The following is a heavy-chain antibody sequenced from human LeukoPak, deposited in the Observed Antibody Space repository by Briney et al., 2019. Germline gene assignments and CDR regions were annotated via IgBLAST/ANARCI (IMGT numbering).Heavy chain of an antibody. J-gene: IGHJ4*02. Sequence: SETLSLTCTVSGGSISSSSYYWGWIRQPPGKGLEWIGSIYYSGSTYYNPSLKSRVTISVDTSKNQFSLKLSSVTAADTAVYYCARGDVWGSYRYYRPIFDYWGQGTLVTVSS. CDR2: IYYSGST. CDR3: ARGDVWGSYRYYRPIFDY. D-gene: IGHD3-16*02. CDR1: GGSISSSSYY. V-gene: IGHV4-39*01.